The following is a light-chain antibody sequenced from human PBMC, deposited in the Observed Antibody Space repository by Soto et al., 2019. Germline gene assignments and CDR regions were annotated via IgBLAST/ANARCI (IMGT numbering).Light chain of an antibody. V-gene: IGKV4-1*01. J-gene: IGKJ1*01. CDR3: QQCYSSWT. CDR2: WAS. Sequence: IVMTQSPDSLAVSLGERATINCKSSQSVLYSSNNKNYLAWYQQKPGQPPKLLIYWASTRESGVPDRFSGSGSGTDFTLTISSLQAEDVEVYYCQQCYSSWTFGQGTKVEIK. CDR1: QSVLYSSNNKNY.